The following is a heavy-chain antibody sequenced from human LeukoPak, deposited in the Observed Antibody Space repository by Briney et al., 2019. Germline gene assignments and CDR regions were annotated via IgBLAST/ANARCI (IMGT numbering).Heavy chain of an antibody. CDR3: AKDTYSTSPYYFDY. V-gene: IGHV3-7*03. D-gene: IGHD1-26*01. CDR2: IKQDGSEK. CDR1: GFTFSSYW. Sequence: GGSLRLSCAASGFTFSSYWMSWVRQAPGKGLEWVANIKQDGSEKYYVDSVKGRFTISRGNSKNTLYLQMNSLRAEDTAVYYCAKDTYSTSPYYFDYWGQGTLVTVSS. J-gene: IGHJ4*02.